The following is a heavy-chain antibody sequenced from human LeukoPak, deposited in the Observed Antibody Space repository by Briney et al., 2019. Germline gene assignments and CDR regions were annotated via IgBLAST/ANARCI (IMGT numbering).Heavy chain of an antibody. CDR1: GFTFSSYD. Sequence: AGSLRLSCAAPGFTFSSYDMRWVRQAPAKGLQWVSAIGTAGDTYYPGSVMSRFTISRDNAKNSLYLQMNSLIAEDTAVYYCAKDRKVRFTELLLQSSGWYQFDSWGQGALVTVSS. CDR2: IGTAGDT. D-gene: IGHD6-19*01. V-gene: IGHV3-13*01. CDR3: AKDRKVRFTELLLQSSGWYQFDS. J-gene: IGHJ4*02.